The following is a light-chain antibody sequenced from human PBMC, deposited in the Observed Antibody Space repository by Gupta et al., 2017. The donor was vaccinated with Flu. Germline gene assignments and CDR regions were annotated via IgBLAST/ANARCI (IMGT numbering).Light chain of an antibody. CDR2: WAS. CDR3: QHENNTPPT. CDR1: RSVLYDSKQKTY. V-gene: IGKV4-1*01. Sequence: DIVVTQSPDSLTKSLGERATVNCSSSRSVLYDSKQKTYFAWYQQKPGQPPRLLIYWASTRATGVPDRFSGSGSRTEFTLTISNLQAEDAAIYYCQHENNTPPTFGQGTKIEI. J-gene: IGKJ1*01.